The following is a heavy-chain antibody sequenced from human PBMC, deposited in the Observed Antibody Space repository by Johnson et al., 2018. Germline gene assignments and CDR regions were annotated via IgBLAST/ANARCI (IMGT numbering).Heavy chain of an antibody. Sequence: VQLVESGGGLVEPEGSLRLSCTVSGFNFINAWMTWVRQAPGKGLEWVGRIKSRSAGGTTDYAAPVKCRFTISRDDSKNMVRLQMNSLKIEDAAVYFCTTSQGELDAMEVWGHGTMVTVSS. CDR2: IKSRSAGGTT. CDR1: GFNFINAW. V-gene: IGHV3-15*07. D-gene: IGHD1-26*01. J-gene: IGHJ3*01. CDR3: TTSQGELDAMEV.